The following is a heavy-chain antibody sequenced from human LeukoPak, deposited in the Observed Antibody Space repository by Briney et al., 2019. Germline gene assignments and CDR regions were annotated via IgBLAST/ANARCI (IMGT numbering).Heavy chain of an antibody. D-gene: IGHD6-13*01. V-gene: IGHV1-2*02. CDR1: GYTFTCYY. CDR2: INPNSGGT. CDR3: ARVRQLAWYNWFDP. Sequence: ASVKVSCKASGYTFTCYYMHWVRHAPGQGLEWMGWINPNSGGTNYAQKFQGRVTMTRDTSISTAYMELSRLRSDDTAVYYCARVRQLAWYNWFDPWGQGTLVTVSS. J-gene: IGHJ5*02.